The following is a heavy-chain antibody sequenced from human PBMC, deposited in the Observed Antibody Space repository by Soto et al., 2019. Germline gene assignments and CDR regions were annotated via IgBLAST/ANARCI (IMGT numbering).Heavy chain of an antibody. CDR2: MSGSGGST. Sequence: EVQLLESGGGLVQPGGSLRLSCAASGFTFSSYAMSWVRQAPGKGLEWVSAMSGSGGSTYYADSVKGRFTISRDNSKNTLYLQMNSLRAEDTAVYYCAKTIESIAAAGYYFDYWGQGTLVTVSS. V-gene: IGHV3-23*01. CDR3: AKTIESIAAAGYYFDY. D-gene: IGHD6-13*01. J-gene: IGHJ4*02. CDR1: GFTFSSYA.